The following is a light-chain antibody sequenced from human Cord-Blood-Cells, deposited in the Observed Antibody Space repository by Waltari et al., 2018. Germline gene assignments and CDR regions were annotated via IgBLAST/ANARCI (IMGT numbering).Light chain of an antibody. CDR3: QQYDNLPIT. CDR1: QDISNY. V-gene: IGKV1-33*01. J-gene: IGKJ5*01. CDR2: DAS. Sequence: DIQMPQSTSSLSPSVGDIVPITCQASQDISNYLNWYQPKPRKAPKLLLYDASNLETGVPSRFSGSEAGTDFTFTISSLQPEDIATYCCQQYDNLPITFGQGTRLEIK.